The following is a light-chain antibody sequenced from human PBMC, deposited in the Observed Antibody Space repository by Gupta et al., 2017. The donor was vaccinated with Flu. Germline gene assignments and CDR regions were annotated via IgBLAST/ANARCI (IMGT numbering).Light chain of an antibody. CDR2: KGS. V-gene: IGKV2-30*01. CDR1: QSVVYSDGNTY. CDR3: RQEKHCPWT. Sequence: DVVLTQSPLSLSVTLGQPASISCRSSQSVVYSDGNTYFNWFHQRPGQAPRRLIYKGSNRDSGVPDRFSGGWSGTDFTLTISRVEAEDVGVYYCRQEKHCPWTFGQGTKVEIK. J-gene: IGKJ1*01.